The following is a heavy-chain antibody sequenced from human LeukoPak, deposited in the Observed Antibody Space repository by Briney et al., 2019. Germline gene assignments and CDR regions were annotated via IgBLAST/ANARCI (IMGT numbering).Heavy chain of an antibody. D-gene: IGHD2-2*01. CDR3: ARVEPAATADP. CDR2: IYYSGST. J-gene: IGHJ5*02. V-gene: IGHV4-39*07. Sequence: PSETLSLTCTVSGGSISNSSYYWGWIRQPPGKGLEWIGSIYYSGSTYYNPSLKSRVTISVDTSKNQFSLKLSSVTAADTAVYYCARVEPAATADPWGQGTLVTVSP. CDR1: GGSISNSSYY.